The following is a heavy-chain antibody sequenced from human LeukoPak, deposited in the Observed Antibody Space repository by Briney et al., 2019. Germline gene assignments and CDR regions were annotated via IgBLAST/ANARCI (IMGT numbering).Heavy chain of an antibody. CDR2: IYYSGST. J-gene: IGHJ6*02. D-gene: IGHD2-2*01. V-gene: IGHV4-31*03. CDR1: GGSISSGGYY. Sequence: SQTLSLTCTVSGGSISSGGYYWSWIRQHPGQGLEWIGYIYYSGSTYYNPSLKSRVTISVDTSKNQFSLKLSSVTAADTAVYYCARGVVVVPAATYYSMDVWGQGTTVTVSS. CDR3: ARGVVVVPAATYYSMDV.